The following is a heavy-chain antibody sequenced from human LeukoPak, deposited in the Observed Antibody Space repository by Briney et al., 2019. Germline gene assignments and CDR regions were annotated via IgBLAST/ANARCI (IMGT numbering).Heavy chain of an antibody. Sequence: ASVKVSCKASGYTFTGPYMHWVRQAPGHGLEWMGWISGYKGKTNYTEKFHDRVTMTIDTSTTTVYLELRSLRSDDTAVYYCARGYYDFWSGYQGLGYWGQGTLVTVSS. V-gene: IGHV1-18*04. CDR2: ISGYKGKT. J-gene: IGHJ4*02. CDR1: GYTFTGPY. CDR3: ARGYYDFWSGYQGLGY. D-gene: IGHD3-3*01.